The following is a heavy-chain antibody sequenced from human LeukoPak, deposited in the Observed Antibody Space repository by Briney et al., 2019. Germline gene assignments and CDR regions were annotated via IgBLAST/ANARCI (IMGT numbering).Heavy chain of an antibody. D-gene: IGHD4-11*01. Sequence: ASVKVSRKASGYTFTSYYMHWVRQAPGQGLEWMGLINPTGGSTGYAQKFQGRVTMTRDMSTSTDYMELSSLRSEDTAIYYCARDPGVFTDDYHFDYWGQGTLVTVSS. CDR1: GYTFTSYY. J-gene: IGHJ4*02. V-gene: IGHV1-46*01. CDR3: ARDPGVFTDDYHFDY. CDR2: INPTGGST.